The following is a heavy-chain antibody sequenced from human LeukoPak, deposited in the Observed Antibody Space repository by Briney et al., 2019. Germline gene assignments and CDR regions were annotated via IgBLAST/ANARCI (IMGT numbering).Heavy chain of an antibody. CDR2: IYYSGST. Sequence: SETLSLTCTVSGGSISSYYWSWIRQPPGKGLEWIGYIYYSGSTNYNPSLKSRVTISVDTSKNQFSLRLTSVTAADTAVYYCAYGDYYYYYGMDVWGQGTTVTVSS. D-gene: IGHD3-10*01. V-gene: IGHV4-59*01. J-gene: IGHJ6*02. CDR3: AYGDYYYYYGMDV. CDR1: GGSISSYY.